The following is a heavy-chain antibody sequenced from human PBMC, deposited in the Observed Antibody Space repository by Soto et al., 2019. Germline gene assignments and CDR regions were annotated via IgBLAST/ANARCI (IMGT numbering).Heavy chain of an antibody. J-gene: IGHJ4*02. CDR1: GFTFSSYS. Sequence: GGSLRLSCAASGFTFSSYSMNWVRQAPGKGLEWVSSISSSSSYIYYADSVKGRFTISRDNAKNSLYLQMNSLRAEDTAVYYCARDGRRITIFGEDYWGQGTLVTVSS. D-gene: IGHD3-3*01. CDR2: ISSSSSYI. CDR3: ARDGRRITIFGEDY. V-gene: IGHV3-21*01.